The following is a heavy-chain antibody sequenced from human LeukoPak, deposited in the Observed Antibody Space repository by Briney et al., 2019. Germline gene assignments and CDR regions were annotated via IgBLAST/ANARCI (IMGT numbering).Heavy chain of an antibody. CDR3: AKDIYRADYDFWSGYDY. V-gene: IGHV3-9*01. CDR2: ISWNSDRI. Sequence: GGSLRLSCEASGFTFDDYTMHWVRQAPGKGLEWVSGISWNSDRIGYADSVKGRFIISRDNAKNSLYLQMNSLRAEDTALYYCAKDIYRADYDFWSGYDYWGQGTLVTVSS. J-gene: IGHJ4*02. D-gene: IGHD3-3*01. CDR1: GFTFDDYT.